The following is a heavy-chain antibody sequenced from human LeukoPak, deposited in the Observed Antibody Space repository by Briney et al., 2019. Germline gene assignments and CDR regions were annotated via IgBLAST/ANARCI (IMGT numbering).Heavy chain of an antibody. D-gene: IGHD5-18*01. Sequence: PSETLSLTCSVSGGSMTDYFWTWIRQPPGKGLEYIGYIHNTGGTSYNPSLKSRVTISADTSKNQFSLNLTSVTAADTAVYYCARGGSRYSYGLNWYFDLWGRGTLVTVSS. CDR3: ARGGSRYSYGLNWYFDL. V-gene: IGHV4-59*12. CDR1: GGSMTDYF. CDR2: IHNTGGT. J-gene: IGHJ2*01.